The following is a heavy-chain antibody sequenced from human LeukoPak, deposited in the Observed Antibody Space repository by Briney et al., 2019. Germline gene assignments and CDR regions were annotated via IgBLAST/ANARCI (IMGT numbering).Heavy chain of an antibody. CDR3: ARMGARDPYYLGY. D-gene: IGHD3-16*01. CDR1: GGSISSYY. J-gene: IGHJ4*02. Sequence: PSETLSLTCTVSGGSISSYYWSWIRQPPGKGLEWIGYIYYSGSTNYNPSLKSRVTISVDTSKNQFSLKLSSVTAADTAVYYCARMGARDPYYLGYWSQGTLVTVSS. CDR2: IYYSGST. V-gene: IGHV4-59*01.